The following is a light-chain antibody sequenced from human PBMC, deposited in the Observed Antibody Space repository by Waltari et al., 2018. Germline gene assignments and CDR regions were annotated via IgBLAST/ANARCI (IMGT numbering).Light chain of an antibody. CDR2: YAS. V-gene: IGKV1-13*02. Sequence: AIQLTQSPSSLSASVGDRVTIACRAIQDINGDLAWYQQKPGKAPKLLIYYASSLQSGVPSRFSGSGSGTDFTLTISSLQPEDFATYHCQHFKTYPITFGQGTRLEIK. CDR3: QHFKTYPIT. J-gene: IGKJ5*01. CDR1: QDINGD.